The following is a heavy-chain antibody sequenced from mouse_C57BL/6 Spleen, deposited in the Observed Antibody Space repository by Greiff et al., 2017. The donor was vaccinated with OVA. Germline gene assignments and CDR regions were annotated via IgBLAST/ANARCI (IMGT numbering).Heavy chain of an antibody. Sequence: EVKLMESGPGLVKPSQSLSLTCSVTGYSITSGYYWNWIRQFPGNKLEWMGYISYDGSNNYNPSLKNRISITRDTSKNQFFLKLNSVTTEDTATXYCARDYYGSSAWFAYWGQGTLVTVSA. D-gene: IGHD1-1*01. CDR2: ISYDGSN. CDR1: GYSITSGYY. J-gene: IGHJ3*01. CDR3: ARDYYGSSAWFAY. V-gene: IGHV3-6*01.